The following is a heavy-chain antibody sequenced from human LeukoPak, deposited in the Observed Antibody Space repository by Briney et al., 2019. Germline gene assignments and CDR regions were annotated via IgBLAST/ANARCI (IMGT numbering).Heavy chain of an antibody. D-gene: IGHD3-22*01. V-gene: IGHV3-48*02. Sequence: GGSLRLSCAASGFTFSSYNMNWVRQAPGKGLEWVSYISSSSSTTYYADSVKGRFTISRDNPKNSLYLQMNSLRDEDTAVYYCARDYYDRTGYHDAFDIWGQGTMVTVSS. CDR2: ISSSSSTT. CDR1: GFTFSSYN. CDR3: ARDYYDRTGYHDAFDI. J-gene: IGHJ3*02.